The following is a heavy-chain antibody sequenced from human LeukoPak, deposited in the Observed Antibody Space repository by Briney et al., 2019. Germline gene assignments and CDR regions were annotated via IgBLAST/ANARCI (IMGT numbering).Heavy chain of an antibody. D-gene: IGHD1-1*01. V-gene: IGHV3-66*01. CDR2: IYRGGTT. Sequence: GGSLRLSCAASGFTVSSNYMSWVRQAAGKGLEWGSVIYRGGTTYYADSVKGRFTISRDNSKNTLYLQMNSLRAEDTAVYYCARDTWNPRLDYWGQGTLVTVSS. J-gene: IGHJ4*02. CDR1: GFTVSSNY. CDR3: ARDTWNPRLDY.